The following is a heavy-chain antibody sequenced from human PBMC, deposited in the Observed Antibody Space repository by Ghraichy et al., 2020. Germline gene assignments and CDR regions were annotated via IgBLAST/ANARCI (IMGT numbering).Heavy chain of an antibody. CDR3: ARQDSPGFFDL. D-gene: IGHD3-22*01. CDR1: GGSISSSGFY. V-gene: IGHV4-39*01. Sequence: SETLSLTCTVSGGSISSSGFYWGWIRQPPGKGLEWIGSIYYTGSAYYNPSLKSRVTVSVDTSKNQFYLKLTSMTAADTAVYYCARQDSPGFFDLWGRGTLVTVSS. J-gene: IGHJ2*01. CDR2: IYYTGSA.